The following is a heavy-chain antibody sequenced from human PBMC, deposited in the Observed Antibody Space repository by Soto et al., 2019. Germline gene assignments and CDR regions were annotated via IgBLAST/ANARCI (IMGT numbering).Heavy chain of an antibody. CDR3: ARLCCSSVSCYNDY. D-gene: IGHD3-10*01. J-gene: IGHJ4*02. CDR2: IYQSGKT. V-gene: IGHV4-38-2*01. Sequence: KPSETLSLTCGVSGFPVSYGYYWGWIRQPPGKGLEWLGSIYQSGKTYYNPSLKSRLTLSMDTSRNEFSLRLRSVTAADTAVYFCARLCCSSVSCYNDYWVPGVLVTVSS. CDR1: GFPVSYGYY.